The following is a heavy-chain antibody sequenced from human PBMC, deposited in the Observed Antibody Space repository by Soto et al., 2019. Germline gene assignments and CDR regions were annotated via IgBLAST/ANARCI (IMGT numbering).Heavy chain of an antibody. Sequence: QVPLVESGGGVVQPGRSLRLSCAASGFTFSSYAMHWVRQAPGKGLEWVAVISYDGSNKYYADSVKGRFTISRDNSKNTLYLQMNCLRAEDTAVYYCARVPCSGGSCSIIYFDYWGQGTLVTVSS. D-gene: IGHD2-15*01. CDR3: ARVPCSGGSCSIIYFDY. J-gene: IGHJ4*02. CDR2: ISYDGSNK. V-gene: IGHV3-30-3*01. CDR1: GFTFSSYA.